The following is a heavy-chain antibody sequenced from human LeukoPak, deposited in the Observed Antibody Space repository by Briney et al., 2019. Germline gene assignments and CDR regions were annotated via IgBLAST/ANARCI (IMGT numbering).Heavy chain of an antibody. CDR3: ARVPFMITFGGVIALHAFDI. CDR1: GGSISGSSYY. D-gene: IGHD3-16*02. J-gene: IGHJ3*02. V-gene: IGHV4-39*07. CDR2: IYTSGST. Sequence: SETLSLTCTVSGGSISGSSYYWGWIRQPPGKGLEWIGRIYTSGSTNYNPSLKSRVTISVDTSKNQFSLKLSSVTAADTAVYYCARVPFMITFGGVIALHAFDIWGQGTMVTVSS.